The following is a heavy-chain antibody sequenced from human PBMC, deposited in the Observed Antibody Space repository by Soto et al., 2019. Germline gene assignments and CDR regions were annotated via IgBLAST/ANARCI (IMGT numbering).Heavy chain of an antibody. J-gene: IGHJ6*02. CDR1: GGSISSYY. CDR3: ARGYDSSGYYRYYYYYGMDV. CDR2: IYYSGST. D-gene: IGHD3-22*01. Sequence: SETLSLTCTVSGGSISSYYWSWIRQPPGKGLEWIGYIYYSGSTNYNPSLKSRVTISVDTSKNQFSLKLSSVTAADTAVYYCARGYDSSGYYRYYYYYGMDVWGQGTTVTVSS. V-gene: IGHV4-59*01.